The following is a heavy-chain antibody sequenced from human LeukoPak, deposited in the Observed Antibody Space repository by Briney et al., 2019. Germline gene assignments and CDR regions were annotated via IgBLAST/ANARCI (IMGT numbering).Heavy chain of an antibody. CDR1: GFTFSNYA. V-gene: IGHV3-30*18. J-gene: IGHJ5*02. Sequence: GRSLRLSCAASGFTFSNYAMHWVRQAPGKGLEWVTVISFDGSNEYYADSVKGRFTISRDNSNNTLSLQMNSLRAEDTAVYYCAKDVPPTSWGQGTLVTVSS. CDR2: ISFDGSNE. D-gene: IGHD2-2*01. CDR3: AKDVPPTS.